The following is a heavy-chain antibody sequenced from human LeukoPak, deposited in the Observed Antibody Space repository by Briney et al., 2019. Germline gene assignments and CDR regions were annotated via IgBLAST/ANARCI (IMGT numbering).Heavy chain of an antibody. D-gene: IGHD3-9*01. CDR3: ASEGPYYDILTGYSY. V-gene: IGHV1-2*02. Sequence: ASVTVSCKASGYTFTGYYMHWVRQAPGQGGERMGWINPNSGGTNYAQKFQGRVTITRDTTISTAYMELSRLRSDDTAVYYCASEGPYYDILTGYSYWGQGTLVTVSS. CDR2: INPNSGGT. CDR1: GYTFTGYY. J-gene: IGHJ4*02.